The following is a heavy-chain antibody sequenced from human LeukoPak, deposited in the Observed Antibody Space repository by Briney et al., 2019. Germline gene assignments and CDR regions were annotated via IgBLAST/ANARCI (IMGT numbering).Heavy chain of an antibody. CDR2: IRSKANSYAT. CDR1: GFTFSGSA. D-gene: IGHD6-19*01. CDR3: TRLIDVLPNYSGWYDY. V-gene: IGHV3-73*01. Sequence: TGGSLRLSCAASGFTFSGSAMHWVRQASGKGLEWVGRIRSKANSYATAYAASVKGRFTISRDDSKNTAYLQMNSLKTEDTAVYYCTRLIDVLPNYSGWYDYWGQGTLVTVSS. J-gene: IGHJ4*02.